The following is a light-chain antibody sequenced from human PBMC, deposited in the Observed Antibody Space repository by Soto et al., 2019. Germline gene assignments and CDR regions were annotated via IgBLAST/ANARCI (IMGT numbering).Light chain of an antibody. CDR1: SSNIGAGYD. CDR3: QSYASSLSGWV. J-gene: IGLJ3*02. V-gene: IGLV1-40*01. CDR2: GNS. Sequence: QLVLTQPPSVSGAPGQRVTISCTGSSSNIGAGYDVHWYQQLPGTAPKLLIYGNSNRPSGVPDRFSGSKSGTSASLAITGLWAEDEADYYCQSYASSLSGWVFGGGTKLTVL.